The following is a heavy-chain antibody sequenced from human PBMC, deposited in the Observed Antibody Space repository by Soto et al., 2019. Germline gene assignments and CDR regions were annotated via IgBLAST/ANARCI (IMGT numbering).Heavy chain of an antibody. J-gene: IGHJ4*02. V-gene: IGHV4-59*01. D-gene: IGHD4-17*01. Sequence: EPLSLTCTVAGGSISSSYWTWIRQPPGKRLEWIAYISYSGNTNYNPSLKSRLTISGDRSKNQFSLKLTSVTAADTDVYYCASQNYGDSDYWGQGTPVTVSS. CDR1: GGSISSSY. CDR2: ISYSGNT. CDR3: ASQNYGDSDY.